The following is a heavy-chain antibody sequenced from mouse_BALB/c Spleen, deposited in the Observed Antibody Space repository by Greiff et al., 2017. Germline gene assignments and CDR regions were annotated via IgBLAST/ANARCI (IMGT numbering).Heavy chain of an antibody. CDR3: ARQGMIFFDY. V-gene: IGHV5-12-1*01. Sequence: EVMLVESGGGLVKPGGSLKLSCAASGFAFSSYDMSWVRQTPEKRLEWVAYISSGGSSTYYPDTVKGRFTISRDNAKNTLYLQMSSLKSEDTAMYYCARQGMIFFDYWGQGTTLTVSS. CDR2: ISSGGSST. D-gene: IGHD2-3*01. CDR1: GFAFSSYD. J-gene: IGHJ2*01.